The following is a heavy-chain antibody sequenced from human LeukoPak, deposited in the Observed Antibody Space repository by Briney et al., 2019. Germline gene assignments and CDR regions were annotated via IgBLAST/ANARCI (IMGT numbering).Heavy chain of an antibody. CDR1: GGSISSSSYY. Sequence: SETLSLTCTVSGGSISSSSYYWGWIRQPPGKGLEWLGSIYYSGSTYYNPSLKSRVTISVDTSKNQFSLKLSSVTAADTAVYYCASPKTDFWSGYYFDYWGQGTLVTVSS. CDR3: ASPKTDFWSGYYFDY. CDR2: IYYSGST. J-gene: IGHJ4*02. V-gene: IGHV4-39*01. D-gene: IGHD3-3*01.